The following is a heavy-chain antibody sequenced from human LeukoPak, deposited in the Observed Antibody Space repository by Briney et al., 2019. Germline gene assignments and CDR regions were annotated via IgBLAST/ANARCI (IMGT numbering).Heavy chain of an antibody. J-gene: IGHJ4*02. CDR2: IHTSGES. V-gene: IGHV4-4*09. CDR1: GGSFSGYY. D-gene: IGHD1-26*01. Sequence: SETLSLTCAVYGGSFSGYYLSWIRQPPGKGLEWMGHIHTSGESRYYPSLESRLTMSIDTSRNQLSLKLTSVTAADTAVYFCARLGSYHDFWGQGALVTVSS. CDR3: ARLGSYHDF.